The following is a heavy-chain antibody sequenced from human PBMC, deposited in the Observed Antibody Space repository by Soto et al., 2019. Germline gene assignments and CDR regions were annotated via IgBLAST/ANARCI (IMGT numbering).Heavy chain of an antibody. CDR3: ARHPSNFWFDP. D-gene: IGHD4-4*01. CDR1: GASISSYY. Sequence: SETLSLTCTVSGASISSYYWNWIRQSPGKGLEWIGHIYYNGNTKYNPFLESRLTISVDTSKNKFSLELNSVTAADTAVYFCARHPSNFWFDPWGQGTLVTVSS. CDR2: IYYNGNT. V-gene: IGHV4-59*01. J-gene: IGHJ5*02.